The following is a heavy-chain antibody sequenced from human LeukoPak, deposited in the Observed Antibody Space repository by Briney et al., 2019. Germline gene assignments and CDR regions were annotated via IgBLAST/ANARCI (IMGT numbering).Heavy chain of an antibody. J-gene: IGHJ1*01. Sequence: SETLSLTCTVSGGSISSYYWNWIRQPPGKGLEWIGYIYYSGSTNYNPSLKIRVTISVATSNNQFSLKLSSVTAADTAVYYCARGGWYPESFQHWGQGALVTVSS. CDR2: IYYSGST. V-gene: IGHV4-59*01. CDR1: GGSISSYY. CDR3: ARGGWYPESFQH. D-gene: IGHD6-19*01.